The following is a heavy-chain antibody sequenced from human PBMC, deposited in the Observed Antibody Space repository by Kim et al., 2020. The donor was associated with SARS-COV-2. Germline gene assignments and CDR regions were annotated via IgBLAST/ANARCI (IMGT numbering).Heavy chain of an antibody. CDR3: GRFSGYKYGFDEDWFDT. D-gene: IGHD3-10*01. CDR2: IHHGGTT. Sequence: SETLSLTCTVSGGSISNVGYFWSWIRQNPGKGLEWIGHIHHGGTTYYNPSLQGRVTISEDTSKNQFSLNLSSVTDADTAVYFCGRFSGYKYGFDEDWFDTWGQGTLVTVSS. V-gene: IGHV4-31*03. CDR1: GGSISNVGYF. J-gene: IGHJ5*02.